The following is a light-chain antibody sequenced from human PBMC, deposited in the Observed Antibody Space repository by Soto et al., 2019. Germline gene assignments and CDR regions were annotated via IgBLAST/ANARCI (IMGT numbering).Light chain of an antibody. J-gene: IGKJ4*01. CDR3: QQYDTVPEVT. CDR1: QSISRS. CDR2: DAS. Sequence: DIQMTQSPSTLSASVGDRVTITCRASQSISRSLAWYQQKPGKAPNLLIYDASSLEGGVPSRFSGSGFGTEFTLTITNLQPEDTATYFCQQYDTVPEVTFGGGTKVEI. V-gene: IGKV1-5*01.